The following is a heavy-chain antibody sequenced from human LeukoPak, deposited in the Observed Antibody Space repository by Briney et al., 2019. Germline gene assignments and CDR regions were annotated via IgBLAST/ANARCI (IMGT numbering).Heavy chain of an antibody. D-gene: IGHD1-1*01. CDR1: GDSVSRISAT. V-gene: IGHV6-1*01. CDR3: ATYNMDV. CDR2: TYYRSKWYA. J-gene: IGHJ6*02. Sequence: PSQTLSLTCAISGDSVSRISATWNWIRQSPSRGLEWLGRTYYRSKWYADYAESVKSRITNNADTAKNQFSLQLNSVTPEDTAVYYCATYNMDVWGQGTTVTVSS.